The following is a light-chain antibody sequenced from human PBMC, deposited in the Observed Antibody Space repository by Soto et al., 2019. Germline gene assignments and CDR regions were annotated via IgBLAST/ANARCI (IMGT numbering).Light chain of an antibody. J-gene: IGLJ1*01. CDR1: SSDVGGSNF. CDR3: VSYTSSTTYV. Sequence: QSVLTQPASVSDSPGQSITISCTGTSSDVGGSNFVSWYQQQPGKPPKLIIYDVANRPSGVSNRFSGSKSGSTASLIISRLQTEDEADYYCVSYTSSTTYVFGTGTKVTVL. V-gene: IGLV2-14*03. CDR2: DVA.